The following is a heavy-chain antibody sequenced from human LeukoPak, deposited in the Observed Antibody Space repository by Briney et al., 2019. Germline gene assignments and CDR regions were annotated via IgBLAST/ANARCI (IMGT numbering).Heavy chain of an antibody. D-gene: IGHD1-26*01. CDR2: ISSSGSTM. V-gene: IGHV3-48*01. CDR1: GFTFSSYS. Sequence: GGSLRLSCAASGFTFSSYSMNWVRQAPGKGLEWVSYISSSGSTMYYADSVKGRFTISRDNAKNSLYLQMNSLRAEDTAVYYCRASGSPLAYYFDYWGQGTLVTVSS. J-gene: IGHJ4*02. CDR3: RASGSPLAYYFDY.